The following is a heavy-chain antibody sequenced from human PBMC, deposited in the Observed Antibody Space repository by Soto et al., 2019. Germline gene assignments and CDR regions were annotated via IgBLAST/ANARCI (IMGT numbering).Heavy chain of an antibody. V-gene: IGHV3-13*01. CDR2: IGTAGDT. CDR1: GFTFSSYD. D-gene: IGHD3-22*01. CDR3: ARGRNYYDSSGYSGDSALDY. J-gene: IGHJ4*02. Sequence: GGSLRLSCAASGFTFSSYDMHWVRQATGKGLEWVSAIGTAGDTYYPGSVKGRFTISRENAKNSLYLQMNSLRAEDTAVYYCARGRNYYDSSGYSGDSALDYWGQGTLVTVSS.